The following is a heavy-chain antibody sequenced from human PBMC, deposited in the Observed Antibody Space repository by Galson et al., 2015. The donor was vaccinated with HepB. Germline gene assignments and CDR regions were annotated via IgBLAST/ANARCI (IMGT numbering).Heavy chain of an antibody. V-gene: IGHV2-5*02. CDR3: AHRGPSPWPDLFDY. J-gene: IGHJ4*02. D-gene: IGHD2-21*02. Sequence: PALVKPTQTLTLTCTFSGFSLTTSGVGVGWIRQPPGKALEWLALIYWDDDKRYSPSLKSRLTITKDTSKNQVVLTMTNMDPVDTATYYCAHRGPSPWPDLFDYWGQGTLVTVSS. CDR1: GFSLTTSGVG. CDR2: IYWDDDK.